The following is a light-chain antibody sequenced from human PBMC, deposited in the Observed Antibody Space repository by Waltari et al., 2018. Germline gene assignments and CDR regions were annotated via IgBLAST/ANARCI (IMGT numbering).Light chain of an antibody. V-gene: IGLV2-11*01. CDR1: SSDVGGYNY. J-gene: IGLJ2*01. CDR2: YVI. Sequence: QSALTQPRSVSGSPGQSVTISCTGTSSDVGGYNYVYWYQHPPRKAPKLFIFYVIKRPAVVPYRFSGSKSGHTASLTISGLQAEDEADYYCCSYAGSYTVVFGGGTRLTVL. CDR3: CSYAGSYTVV.